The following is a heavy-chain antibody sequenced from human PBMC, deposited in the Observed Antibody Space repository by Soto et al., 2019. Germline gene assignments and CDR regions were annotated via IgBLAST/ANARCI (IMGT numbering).Heavy chain of an antibody. Sequence: SETLSLTCAVYGGSFSGHYCSWIRQTPGKGLEWIGEINQSGSTNYNPSLKSRVTISIDTSKNQFSLKLSSVTAADTAVYYCARGGPELGNFHFDYWGQGTLVTVSS. D-gene: IGHD1-7*01. CDR2: INQSGST. CDR1: GGSFSGHY. CDR3: ARGGPELGNFHFDY. V-gene: IGHV4-34*01. J-gene: IGHJ4*02.